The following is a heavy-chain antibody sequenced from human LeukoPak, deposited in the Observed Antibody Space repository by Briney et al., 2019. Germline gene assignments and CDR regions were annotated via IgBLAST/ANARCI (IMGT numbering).Heavy chain of an antibody. CDR2: INPRGGST. V-gene: IGHV1-46*01. CDR1: GYIFTTYF. D-gene: IGHD4-11*01. Sequence: ASVKVSCKASGYIFTTYFMHWLRQAPGQGPEWMGIINPRGGSTDYAQKFQDRITMTSDASTSTVYMELKSLTSEDTAVYFCARVGTTGATADNWGQGTLVTVSS. CDR3: ARVGTTGATADN. J-gene: IGHJ4*02.